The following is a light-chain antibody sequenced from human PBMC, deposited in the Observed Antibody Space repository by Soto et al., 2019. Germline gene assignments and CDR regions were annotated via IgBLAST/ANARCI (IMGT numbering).Light chain of an antibody. Sequence: DLQMTQSPSTLSASVGDRVTITCRASQSISSWLAWYQQKPGKAPKLLIYKASSLESGVPSRFSGSGAGTEFTLSISSLQPDDFATYYCQQYKSYSPWTFGQGTKVEIK. CDR1: QSISSW. CDR3: QQYKSYSPWT. J-gene: IGKJ1*01. V-gene: IGKV1-5*03. CDR2: KAS.